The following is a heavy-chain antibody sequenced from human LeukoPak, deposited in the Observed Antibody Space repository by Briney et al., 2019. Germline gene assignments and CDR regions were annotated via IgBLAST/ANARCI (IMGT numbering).Heavy chain of an antibody. J-gene: IGHJ4*02. D-gene: IGHD3-22*01. CDR3: ARVSPYYYDSSGYYYYFDY. CDR2: IYTSGST. Sequence: SETLSLTCTVSGGSISSYYWSWIRQPAGKGLEWIGRIYTSGSTNYNPSLKSRVTMSVDTSKNQFSLKLSSVTAADTAVYYCARVSPYYYDSSGYYYYFDYWGQGTLVTVSS. CDR1: GGSISSYY. V-gene: IGHV4-4*07.